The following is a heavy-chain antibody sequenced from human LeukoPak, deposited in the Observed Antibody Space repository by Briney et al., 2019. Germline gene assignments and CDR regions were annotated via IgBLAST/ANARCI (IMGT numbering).Heavy chain of an antibody. D-gene: IGHD6-19*01. CDR2: ISYDGSNK. Sequence: GRSLRLSCAASGFTFSSYAMHWVRQAPGKGLEWVAVISYDGSNKYYADCVKGRFTISRDNSKNTLYLQMNSLRAEDTAVYYCARDRAVALDWAFDIWGQGTMVTVSS. J-gene: IGHJ3*02. V-gene: IGHV3-30-3*01. CDR3: ARDRAVALDWAFDI. CDR1: GFTFSSYA.